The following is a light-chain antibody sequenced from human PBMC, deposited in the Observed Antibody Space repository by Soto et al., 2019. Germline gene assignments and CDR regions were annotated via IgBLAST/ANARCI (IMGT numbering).Light chain of an antibody. V-gene: IGKV1-5*03. CDR3: QQYNSYST. Sequence: DIQMTQSPSTRSASVGDGFTITCRASQSISSWLAWYQQKPVKAPKLLIYKSSSLESGVPSRFSGSGSGTEFTLTISSLQPDDFATYYCQQYNSYSTFGQGTKVDIK. CDR2: KSS. CDR1: QSISSW. J-gene: IGKJ1*01.